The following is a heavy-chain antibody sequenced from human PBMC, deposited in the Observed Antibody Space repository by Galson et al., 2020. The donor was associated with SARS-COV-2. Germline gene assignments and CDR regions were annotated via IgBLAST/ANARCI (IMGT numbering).Heavy chain of an antibody. CDR3: ARFSPYYYYCGMDV. Sequence: GGSLRLSCAASGFTFSSYSMNWVRQAPGKGLEWVSSISSSSSYIYYADSVKGRFTISRDNAKNSLYLQMNSLRAEDTAVYYCARFSPYYYYCGMDVWGQGTTVTVSS. CDR2: ISSSSSYI. V-gene: IGHV3-21*01. J-gene: IGHJ6*02. CDR1: GFTFSSYS.